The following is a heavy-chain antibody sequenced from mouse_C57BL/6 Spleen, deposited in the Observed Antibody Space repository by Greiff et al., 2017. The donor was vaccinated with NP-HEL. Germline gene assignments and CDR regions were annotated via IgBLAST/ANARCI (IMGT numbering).Heavy chain of an antibody. J-gene: IGHJ4*01. Sequence: EVQVVESGGGLVQSGRSLRLSCATSGFTFSDFYMEWVRQAPGKGLEWIAASRNKANDYTTEYSASVKGRFIVSRDTSQSILYLQMNALRAEDTAIYYCASDARDYYAMDYWGQGTSVTVSS. V-gene: IGHV7-1*01. CDR2: SRNKANDYTT. CDR1: GFTFSDFY. CDR3: ASDARDYYAMDY.